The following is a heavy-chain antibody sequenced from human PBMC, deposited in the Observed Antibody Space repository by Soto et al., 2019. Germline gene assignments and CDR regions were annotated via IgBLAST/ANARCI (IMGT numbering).Heavy chain of an antibody. Sequence: GGSPRLSCAASGFTFSSYAMHWVRQAPGKGLEWVAVISYDGSNKYYADSVKGRFTISRDNSKNTLYLQMNSLRAEDTAVYYCARVRGGYCSSTSCFLYYGMDVWGQGTTVTVSS. CDR2: ISYDGSNK. D-gene: IGHD2-2*01. V-gene: IGHV3-30-3*01. J-gene: IGHJ6*02. CDR3: ARVRGGYCSSTSCFLYYGMDV. CDR1: GFTFSSYA.